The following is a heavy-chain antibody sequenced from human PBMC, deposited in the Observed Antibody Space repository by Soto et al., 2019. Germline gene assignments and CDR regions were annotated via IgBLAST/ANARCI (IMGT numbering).Heavy chain of an antibody. CDR3: ARAPSAPGDYLDY. CDR1: GYTFTNYG. CDR2: FSAYNGNT. V-gene: IGHV1-18*04. J-gene: IGHJ4*02. Sequence: RASVEVSCKXSGYTFTNYGISWVRQAPGQGLEWMGWFSAYNGNTDYAQKVQGRVTITTDTSTTTAYMELRSLRSDDTAVYYCARAPSAPGDYLDYWGQGTLVTVSS.